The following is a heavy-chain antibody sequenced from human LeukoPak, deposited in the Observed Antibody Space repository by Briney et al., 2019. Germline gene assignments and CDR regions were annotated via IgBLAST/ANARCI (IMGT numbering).Heavy chain of an antibody. CDR2: ISSSSTYI. Sequence: TTGGSLRLSCAASGFTFSNYSMNWVRQAPGKGLEWVSSISSSSTYIYYADSVKGRFTFSRDNAKNSLYLQMNSLRAEDTAVYYCASDAFDYWGQGTLVTVSS. J-gene: IGHJ4*02. V-gene: IGHV3-21*01. CDR3: ASDAFDY. CDR1: GFTFSNYS.